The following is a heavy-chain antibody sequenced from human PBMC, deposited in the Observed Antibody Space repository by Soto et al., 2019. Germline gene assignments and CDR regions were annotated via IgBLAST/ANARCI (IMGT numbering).Heavy chain of an antibody. CDR1: GFTFSHYY. V-gene: IGHV3-11*01. Sequence: QVQLVESGGGLVKPGGSLRLSCAASGFTFSHYYMSWILQAPGKGLEWVSYISSSGSTIYYADSVKGRLTISRDNAKNSLYLQMNSLRAEDTVVYYCARDLLDCSGGSCYRNDAFDIWGQGTMVTVSS. CDR3: ARDLLDCSGGSCYRNDAFDI. CDR2: ISSSGSTI. J-gene: IGHJ3*02. D-gene: IGHD2-15*01.